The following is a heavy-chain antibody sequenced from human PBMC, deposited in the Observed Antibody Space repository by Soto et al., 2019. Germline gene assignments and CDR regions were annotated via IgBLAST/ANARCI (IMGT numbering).Heavy chain of an antibody. V-gene: IGHV3-30*18. CDR1: GFTFSSYG. CDR3: AKGGTGYSYVRLPSYYYYYGMDV. CDR2: ISYDGSNK. J-gene: IGHJ6*02. Sequence: GGSLRLSCAASGFTFSSYGMHWVRQAPGKGLEWVAVISYDGSNKYYADSVKGRFTISRENSKNTLYLQMNSLRAEDTAVYYCAKGGTGYSYVRLPSYYYYYGMDVWGQGTTVTVSS. D-gene: IGHD5-18*01.